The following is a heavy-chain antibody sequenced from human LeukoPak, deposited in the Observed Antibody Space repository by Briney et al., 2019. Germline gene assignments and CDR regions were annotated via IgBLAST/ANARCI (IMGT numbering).Heavy chain of an antibody. CDR3: ARSHDHLWGNYPDY. D-gene: IGHD3-16*02. Sequence: SETLSLTCTVSGGSISSSSYYWGWIRQPPGKGLEWLGSIYYSGSTYYNPSLKSRVTISVDTSKNQFSLKLSSVTAADTAVYYCARSHDHLWGNYPDYWGQGTLVTVSS. CDR1: GGSISSSSYY. V-gene: IGHV4-39*01. J-gene: IGHJ4*02. CDR2: IYYSGST.